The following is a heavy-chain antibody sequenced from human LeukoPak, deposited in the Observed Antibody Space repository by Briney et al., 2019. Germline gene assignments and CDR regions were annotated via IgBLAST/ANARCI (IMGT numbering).Heavy chain of an antibody. V-gene: IGHV4-39*07. J-gene: IGHJ5*02. CDR2: IYYSGST. D-gene: IGHD2-2*01. Sequence: PSETLSLTCTVSGGSISSSSYYWGWIRQPPGKGLEWIGSIYYSGSTYYNPSLKSRVTISVDTSKNQFSLKLSSVTAADTAVYYCARDRGVVPAAMDWFDPWGQGTLVTVSS. CDR1: GGSISSSSYY. CDR3: ARDRGVVPAAMDWFDP.